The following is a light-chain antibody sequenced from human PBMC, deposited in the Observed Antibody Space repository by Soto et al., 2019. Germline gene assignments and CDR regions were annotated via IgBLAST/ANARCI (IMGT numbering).Light chain of an antibody. J-gene: IGKJ1*01. CDR1: QTISSW. CDR2: KAS. CDR3: LQDHTTWT. V-gene: IGKV1-5*03. Sequence: DIQVTQYNSNLSGYVGDRVTITCRASQTISSWLAWYQQKPGKAPKLLIYKASTLKSGVPSRFSGSGSGTEFTLTISSLQPEDFATYYCLQDHTTWTFGQ.